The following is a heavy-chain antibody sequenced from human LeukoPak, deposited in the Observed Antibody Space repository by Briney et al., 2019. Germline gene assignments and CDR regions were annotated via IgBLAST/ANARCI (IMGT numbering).Heavy chain of an antibody. D-gene: IGHD3-10*01. CDR3: GKESSSGSYFDY. CDR1: GFTFSRYA. Sequence: PGGSLRLSCSASGFTFSRYAMHWVRQAPGQGLEYISAISSNGGSTYYADSVKGRFTISRDNSRNTLHLQMSSLRVEDTAVYYCGKESSSGSYFDYCSQGTLVTVS. CDR2: ISSNGGST. V-gene: IGHV3-64D*06. J-gene: IGHJ4*02.